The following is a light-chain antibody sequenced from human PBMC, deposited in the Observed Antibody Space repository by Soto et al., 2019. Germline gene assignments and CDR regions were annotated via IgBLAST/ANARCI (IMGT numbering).Light chain of an antibody. CDR3: QQYGSSPPT. V-gene: IGKV3-20*01. CDR2: GAS. J-gene: IGKJ1*01. CDR1: QSVSSSY. Sequence: EIVLTQSPGTLSLSPGGRATLSCRASQSVSSSYLAWYQQKPGQAPRLLIYGASSRATGIPDRFSGSGSGTDFTLTISRLEPEDFAVYYCQQYGSSPPTFRQGTKVEIK.